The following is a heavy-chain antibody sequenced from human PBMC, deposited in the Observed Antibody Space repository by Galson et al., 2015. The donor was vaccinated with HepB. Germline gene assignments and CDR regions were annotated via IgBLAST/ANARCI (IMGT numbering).Heavy chain of an antibody. J-gene: IGHJ4*02. CDR3: VKGTGNYPSYFDC. V-gene: IGHV3-23*01. D-gene: IGHD5-24*01. CDR2: ISDNGART. CDR1: GFTFNDYA. Sequence: SLRLSCAASGFTFNDYAISWVRQAPGKGLEWVSRISDNGARTYYADSVKGRFTISRDNSKNTVSLQMNSLRVEDTAVYYCVKGTGNYPSYFDCWGQGTLVTVSS.